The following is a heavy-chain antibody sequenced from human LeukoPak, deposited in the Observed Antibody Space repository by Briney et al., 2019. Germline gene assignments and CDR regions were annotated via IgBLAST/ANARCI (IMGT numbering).Heavy chain of an antibody. V-gene: IGHV4-39*01. J-gene: IGHJ4*02. CDR2: IYSGGNT. CDR3: GRYDHPVITPIDS. Sequence: SETLSLTCTVSGGSISSSSYYWGWIRQPPGTGLEWIGSIYSGGNTYYNPSLKSRVTISVDASKNQCSLRLSSVTAAGTAVYFCGRYDHPVITPIDSWGQGTLVTVSS. CDR1: GGSISSSSYY. D-gene: IGHD3-3*01.